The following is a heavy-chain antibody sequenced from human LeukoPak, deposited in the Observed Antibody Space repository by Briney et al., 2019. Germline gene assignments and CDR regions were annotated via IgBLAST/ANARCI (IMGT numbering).Heavy chain of an antibody. J-gene: IGHJ3*02. V-gene: IGHV3-48*03. Sequence: GGSLRLSCAASGFTLSSYAMSWVRQAPGKGLEWVSYISSSGSTIYYADSVKGRFTISRDNAKNSLYLQMNSLRAEDAAVYYCARGKALRWLQLISRFGSDAFDIWGQGTMVTVSS. CDR1: GFTLSSYA. CDR3: ARGKALRWLQLISRFGSDAFDI. CDR2: ISSSGSTI. D-gene: IGHD5-24*01.